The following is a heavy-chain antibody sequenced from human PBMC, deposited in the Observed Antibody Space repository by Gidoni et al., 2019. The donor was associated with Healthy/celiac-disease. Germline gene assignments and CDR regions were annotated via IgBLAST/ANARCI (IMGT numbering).Heavy chain of an antibody. J-gene: IGHJ4*02. CDR3: ARHTPGAYYFDY. V-gene: IGHV5-51*01. CDR1: GYSFTTYW. D-gene: IGHD3-10*01. Sequence: EVQLVQSGAEVNKPGSSLPTSCKDSGYSFTTYWLGWVRQMPGKGLEWMGIIYPGDSDTRYSPSFQGQVTISADKSISTAYLQWSSLKASDTAMYYCARHTPGAYYFDYWGQGALVTVSS. CDR2: IYPGDSDT.